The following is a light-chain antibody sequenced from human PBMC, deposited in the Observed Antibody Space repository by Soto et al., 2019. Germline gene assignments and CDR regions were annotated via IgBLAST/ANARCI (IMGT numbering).Light chain of an antibody. CDR3: QQYGSSPPYT. CDR1: RSFASSY. J-gene: IGKJ2*01. CDR2: AAY. V-gene: IGKV3-20*01. Sequence: EIVLTQSPGTLSLSPGERATLSCRASRSFASSYLGWYQQKPGQAPRLLIYAAYSRVTGIPDRFSVSGSGTDFTLTISRLEPEDSAVYYCQQYGSSPPYTFGQGTKLEI.